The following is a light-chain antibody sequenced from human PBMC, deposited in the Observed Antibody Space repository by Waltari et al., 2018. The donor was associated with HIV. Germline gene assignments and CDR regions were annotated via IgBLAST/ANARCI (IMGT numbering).Light chain of an antibody. V-gene: IGLV1-40*01. CDR3: QSYDSSLSGDVI. J-gene: IGLJ2*01. Sequence: QSVLTQPPSVSGAPGQRVTISCPGSSSNIGAGYDVPSYQQLPGTAPKLLIYGNNNRPSGVPDRFSGSKSGTSASLAITGLRAADEADYYCQSYDSSLSGDVIFGGGTTLTVL. CDR1: SSNIGAGYD. CDR2: GNN.